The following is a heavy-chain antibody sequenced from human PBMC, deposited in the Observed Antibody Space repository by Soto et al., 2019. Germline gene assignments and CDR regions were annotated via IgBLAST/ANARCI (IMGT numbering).Heavy chain of an antibody. CDR2: ISGSGGST. CDR1: GFTFSSYA. J-gene: IGHJ4*02. V-gene: IGHV3-23*01. Sequence: GGSLRLSCAASGFTFSSYAMSWVRQAPGKGLEWVSAISGSGGSTYYADSVKGRFTISRDNSKNTLYLQMNSLRAEDTAVYYCAKDLIITIFGVAPFDYWGQGTLVTVSS. D-gene: IGHD3-3*01. CDR3: AKDLIITIFGVAPFDY.